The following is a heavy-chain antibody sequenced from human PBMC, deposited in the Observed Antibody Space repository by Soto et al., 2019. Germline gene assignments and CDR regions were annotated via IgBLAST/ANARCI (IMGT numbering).Heavy chain of an antibody. CDR3: ARDTYYCSSTSCYINYGMDV. V-gene: IGHV4-30-4*01. Sequence: QVQLQESGPGLVKPSQTLSLTCTVSGGSISSGDYYWSWIRQPPGKGLEWIGYIYYSGSTYYNPSLKSRVTIPLDPSKNQFSLKLSSVTAADTAVYYCARDTYYCSSTSCYINYGMDVWCQGSTVTVSS. CDR2: IYYSGST. D-gene: IGHD2-2*02. J-gene: IGHJ6*02. CDR1: GGSISSGDYY.